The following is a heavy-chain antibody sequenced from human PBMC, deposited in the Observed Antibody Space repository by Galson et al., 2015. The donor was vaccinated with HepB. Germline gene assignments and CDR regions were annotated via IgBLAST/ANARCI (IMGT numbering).Heavy chain of an antibody. CDR2: IASSGIST. D-gene: IGHD1-7*01. V-gene: IGHV3-23*01. J-gene: IGHJ4*02. Sequence: SLRLSCAASGFTFSSYAMSWVRQAPGKGLEWVSTIASSGISTYYADSVKGRFTISRDNAKNSLYLQMNSLRAEDTAVYYCARDTNYYFDYWGQGTLVTVSS. CDR1: GFTFSSYA. CDR3: ARDTNYYFDY.